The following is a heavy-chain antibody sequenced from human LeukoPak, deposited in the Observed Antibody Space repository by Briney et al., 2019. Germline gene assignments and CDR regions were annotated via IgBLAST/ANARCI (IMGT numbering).Heavy chain of an antibody. Sequence: GGSLRLSCAASGFTFSSYGMSWVRQAPGKGLEWVSAISGSGGSTYYADSVKGRFTISRDNSKNTLYLQMNSLRAEDTAVYYCAKERYYDSSGYPVYWGQGTLVTVSS. V-gene: IGHV3-23*01. CDR3: AKERYYDSSGYPVY. CDR2: ISGSGGST. D-gene: IGHD3-22*01. CDR1: GFTFSSYG. J-gene: IGHJ4*02.